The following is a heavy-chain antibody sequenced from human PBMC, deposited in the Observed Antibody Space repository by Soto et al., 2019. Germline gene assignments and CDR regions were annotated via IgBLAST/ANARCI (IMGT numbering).Heavy chain of an antibody. CDR1: GFTFSSYG. V-gene: IGHV3-33*01. D-gene: IGHD4-4*01. CDR3: ARDTTVTSRWDGMDV. CDR2: IWYDGSNK. J-gene: IGHJ6*01. Sequence: QVQLVESGGGVVQPGRSLRLSCAASGFTFSSYGMHWIRQAPGKGLEWVAVIWYDGSNKYYADSVKGRFTISRDNSKNTLYLQMNGLRAEDTAVYYCARDTTVTSRWDGMDVWGQGTTVTVSS.